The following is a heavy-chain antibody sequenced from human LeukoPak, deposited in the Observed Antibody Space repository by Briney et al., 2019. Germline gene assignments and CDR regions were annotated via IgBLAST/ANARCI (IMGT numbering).Heavy chain of an antibody. CDR1: GFTFNSYA. CDR2: ISGSGGNT. CDR3: AKAGGGLVSPFDY. D-gene: IGHD6-19*01. V-gene: IGHV3-23*01. J-gene: IGHJ4*02. Sequence: GGSLRLSCAASGFTFNSYAMSWVRQAPGKGLEWVSGISGSGGNTYYADSVKGRFTISRDNSKNTLYLQMNSLRAEDTAVYYCAKAGGGLVSPFDYWGQGTLVTVSS.